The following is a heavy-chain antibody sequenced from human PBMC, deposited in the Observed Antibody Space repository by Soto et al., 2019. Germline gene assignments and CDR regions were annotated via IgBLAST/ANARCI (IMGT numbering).Heavy chain of an antibody. Sequence: GGSLRLSCAASGFTFSSYSMNWVRQAPGKGLEWVSYISSSSSTIYYADSVKGRFTISRDNAKNSLYLQMNSLRDEDTAVYYCARGGVQLWLNYGMDVWGQGTTVTVSS. CDR3: ARGGVQLWLNYGMDV. CDR1: GFTFSSYS. J-gene: IGHJ6*02. V-gene: IGHV3-48*02. CDR2: ISSSSSTI. D-gene: IGHD5-18*01.